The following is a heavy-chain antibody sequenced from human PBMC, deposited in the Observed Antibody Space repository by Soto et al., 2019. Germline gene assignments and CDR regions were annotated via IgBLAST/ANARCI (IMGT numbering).Heavy chain of an antibody. V-gene: IGHV4-34*01. CDR3: ARALIVATKLRFDP. CDR2: INHSGST. J-gene: IGHJ5*02. CDR1: GGSFSGYY. D-gene: IGHD5-12*01. Sequence: TLSLTCAVYGGSFSGYYWSGVRQPPGKGLEWSGEINHSGSTNYNPSLKSRVTISVDTSKNQFSLKLSSVTAADTAVYYCARALIVATKLRFDPWGQGTLVTVSS.